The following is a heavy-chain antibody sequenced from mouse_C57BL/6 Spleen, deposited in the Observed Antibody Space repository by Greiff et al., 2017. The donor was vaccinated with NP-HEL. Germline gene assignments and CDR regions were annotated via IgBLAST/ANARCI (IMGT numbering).Heavy chain of an antibody. CDR1: GYTFTSYW. J-gene: IGHJ1*03. Sequence: QVHVKQPGTELVKPGASVKLSCKASGYTFTSYWMHWVKQRPGQGLEWIGNINPSNGGTNYNEKFKSKATLTVDKSSSTAYMQLSSLTSEDSAVYYCARSYYGSSSYWYFDVWGTGTTVTVSS. V-gene: IGHV1-53*01. CDR2: INPSNGGT. CDR3: ARSYYGSSSYWYFDV. D-gene: IGHD1-1*01.